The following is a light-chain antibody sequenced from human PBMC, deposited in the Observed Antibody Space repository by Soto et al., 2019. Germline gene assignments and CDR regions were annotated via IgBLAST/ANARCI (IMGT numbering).Light chain of an antibody. Sequence: QSVLTQPASVSGSPGQSITISCTGTSSDVGVYDFVSWYQQHPGKAPKLMIYDVSNRPAGVSNRFSGSKSGNTASLTISGLQAEDEADYYCCSYTTSTTRVFGGWTQLAVL. CDR2: DVS. V-gene: IGLV2-14*03. CDR3: CSYTTSTTRV. J-gene: IGLJ3*02. CDR1: SSDVGVYDF.